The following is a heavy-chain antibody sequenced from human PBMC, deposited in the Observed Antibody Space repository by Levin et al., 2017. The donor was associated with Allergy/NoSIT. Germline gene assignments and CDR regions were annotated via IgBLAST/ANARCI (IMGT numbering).Heavy chain of an antibody. J-gene: IGHJ4*02. CDR2: VDPKNGDT. V-gene: IGHV1-8*01. Sequence: ASVKVSCKTSGYGFSTYEMHWVRQATGQGLEWMGWVDPKNGDTDYALKFQGRVTMTTDTSTRTAYLEMTALTPEDTAVYYCAIGVRDGGRGTAVTVS. CDR1: GYGFSTYE. CDR3: AIGVRD.